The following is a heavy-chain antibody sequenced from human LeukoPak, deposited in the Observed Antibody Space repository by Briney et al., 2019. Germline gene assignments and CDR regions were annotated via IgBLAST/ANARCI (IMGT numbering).Heavy chain of an antibody. CDR1: GGSISSYSYY. CDR2: IYYSGST. CDR3: ARAGPDYHFDY. Sequence: PSETLSVTCTVSGGSISSYSYYWSWIRQPPGKGLEWIGYIYYSGSTNYNPSLKSRVTISVDTSKNQFSLKLSSVTAADTAVYYCARAGPDYHFDYWGQGTPVTVSS. D-gene: IGHD5-12*01. V-gene: IGHV4-61*01. J-gene: IGHJ4*02.